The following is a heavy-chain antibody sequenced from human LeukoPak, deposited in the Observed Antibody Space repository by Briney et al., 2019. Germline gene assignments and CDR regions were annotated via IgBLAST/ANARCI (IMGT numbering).Heavy chain of an antibody. D-gene: IGHD3-22*01. CDR2: IIPIFGTA. Sequence: SVKVSCKASGGTFSSYAISWVRQAPGQGLEWMGGIIPIFGTANYAQKFQGRVTITADESTSTAYMELSSLRSEDTAVYYCAVIQDSGYDAFDIWGQGTMVTVSS. V-gene: IGHV1-69*01. CDR1: GGTFSSYA. J-gene: IGHJ3*02. CDR3: AVIQDSGYDAFDI.